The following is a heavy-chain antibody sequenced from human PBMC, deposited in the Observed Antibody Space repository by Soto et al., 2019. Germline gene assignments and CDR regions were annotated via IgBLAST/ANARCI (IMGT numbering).Heavy chain of an antibody. CDR1: GFTFTNAW. Sequence: EVQLVASGGGLVKPGGSLRLSCVASGFTFTNAWMSWVRQAPGKGLEWVGRFKTTGGGTPDYAALVKGRSTILRKYTKYTRYLQMCILRPEDTASYYCTTTLDKYHVPTFRWVPGNLVTVSS. J-gene: IGHJ4*02. V-gene: IGHV3-15*01. D-gene: IGHD2-2*01. CDR3: TTTLDKYHVPTFR. CDR2: FKTTGGGTP.